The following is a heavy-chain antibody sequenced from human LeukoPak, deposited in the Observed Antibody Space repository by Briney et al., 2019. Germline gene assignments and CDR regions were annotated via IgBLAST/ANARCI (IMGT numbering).Heavy chain of an antibody. D-gene: IGHD3-10*01. V-gene: IGHV3-74*01. CDR3: AKAATYFYGSVTYDWFES. Sequence: PGGSLRLSCEASGFTFSSYWMHWVRQIPGKGLMWFSRIESNGLTLYADSVRDRFTISRDNGKNTIYLQMNSLRVDDTAIYYCAKAATYFYGSVTYDWFESWGQGTLVTVSS. CDR1: GFTFSSYW. CDR2: IESNGLT. J-gene: IGHJ5*01.